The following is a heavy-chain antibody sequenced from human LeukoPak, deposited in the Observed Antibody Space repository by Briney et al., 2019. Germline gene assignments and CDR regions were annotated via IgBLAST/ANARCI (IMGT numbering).Heavy chain of an antibody. CDR2: IIPIFGTA. V-gene: IGHV1-69*05. CDR3: AREGYDSSGYRRGSAFDI. J-gene: IGHJ3*02. Sequence: ASVKVSCKASGGTFSSYATSWVRQAPGQGLEWMGRIIPIFGTANYAQKFQGRVTITTDESTSTAYMELSSLRSEDTAVYYCAREGYDSSGYRRGSAFDIWGQGTMVTVSS. CDR1: GGTFSSYA. D-gene: IGHD3-22*01.